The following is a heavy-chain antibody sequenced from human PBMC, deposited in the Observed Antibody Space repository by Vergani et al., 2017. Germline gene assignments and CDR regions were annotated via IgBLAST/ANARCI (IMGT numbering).Heavy chain of an antibody. CDR1: GYTISELS. CDR2: FDPEDGET. Sequence: QVQLVQSGAEVMKPGASVKVSCKVSGYTISELSMHWVRQAPGKGLEWMGGFDPEDGETIYAQKFQGRVTMTEDTSTDTAYMELSSLRSEDTAVYYCATQSASGTGYYYYYMDVWGKGTTVTVSS. CDR3: ATQSASGTGYYYYYMDV. J-gene: IGHJ6*03. V-gene: IGHV1-24*01. D-gene: IGHD6-13*01.